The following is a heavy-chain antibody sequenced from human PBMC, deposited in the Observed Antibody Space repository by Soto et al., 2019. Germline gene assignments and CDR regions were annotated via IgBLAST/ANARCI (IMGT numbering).Heavy chain of an antibody. D-gene: IGHD3-10*01. CDR2: IYYSGST. Sequence: SETLSLTCTVSGGSISSGDYYWSWIRQPPGKGLEWIGYIYYSGSTYYNPSLKSRVTISVDTSKNQFSLKLSSVTAADTAVYYCAREPDYYGSGSYPRAYYFDYWGQGTLVTVSS. CDR3: AREPDYYGSGSYPRAYYFDY. CDR1: GGSISSGDYY. J-gene: IGHJ4*02. V-gene: IGHV4-30-4*01.